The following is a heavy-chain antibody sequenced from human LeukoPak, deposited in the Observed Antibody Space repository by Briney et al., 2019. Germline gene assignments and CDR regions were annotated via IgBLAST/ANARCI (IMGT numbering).Heavy chain of an antibody. CDR2: IYYSGST. Sequence: NPSETLSLTCTVSGGSISSGGYYWSWIRQHPGKGLEWIGYIYYSGSTYYNPSLKSRVTISVDTSTNQFSLKLSSVTAEDTAVYYCARASSGYYYDYWGQGTLVTVSS. V-gene: IGHV4-31*03. CDR3: ARASSGYYYDY. D-gene: IGHD3-22*01. CDR1: GGSISSGGYY. J-gene: IGHJ4*02.